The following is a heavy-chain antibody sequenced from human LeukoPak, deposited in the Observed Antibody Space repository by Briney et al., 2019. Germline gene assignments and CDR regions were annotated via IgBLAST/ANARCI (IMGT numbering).Heavy chain of an antibody. D-gene: IGHD3-10*02. V-gene: IGHV3-48*04. J-gene: IGHJ6*04. Sequence: GGSLRLSCAASGFTFKNAWMIWVRQAPGKGLEWVSYISSSGSTIYYADSVKGRFTISRDNAKNSLYLQMNSLRAEDTAVYYCAELGITMIGGVWGKGTTVTISS. CDR2: ISSSGSTI. CDR1: GFTFKNAW. CDR3: AELGITMIGGV.